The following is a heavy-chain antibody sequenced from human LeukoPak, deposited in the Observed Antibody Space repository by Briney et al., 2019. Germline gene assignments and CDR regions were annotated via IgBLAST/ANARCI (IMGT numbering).Heavy chain of an antibody. D-gene: IGHD6-13*01. CDR3: ARENPAAGTGNWFDP. J-gene: IGHJ5*02. CDR1: GGSISSSSYY. CDR2: IYYSGTI. Sequence: PSETLSLTCTVSGGSISSSSYYWGWIRQPPGKGLEWIGSIYYSGTIYYNPSLKSRVTISVDTSKNQFSLKVSSVTAADTAVYYCARENPAAGTGNWFDPWGQGTLVTVSS. V-gene: IGHV4-39*07.